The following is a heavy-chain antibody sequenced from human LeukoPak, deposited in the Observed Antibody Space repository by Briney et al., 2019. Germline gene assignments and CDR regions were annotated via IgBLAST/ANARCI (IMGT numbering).Heavy chain of an antibody. D-gene: IGHD2-15*01. CDR1: GFTFSSYE. CDR3: VRGGGSCCRFNAFDI. CDR2: ISISGSTI. V-gene: IGHV3-48*03. Sequence: QPGGSLRLSCAASGFTFSSYEMNGVRQAPGKGLEWVSYISISGSTIYNADSVKGRFTISRDNAKTSLYLQMNSLRAEDTAVYYCVRGGGSCCRFNAFDIWGQGTMVTVSS. J-gene: IGHJ3*02.